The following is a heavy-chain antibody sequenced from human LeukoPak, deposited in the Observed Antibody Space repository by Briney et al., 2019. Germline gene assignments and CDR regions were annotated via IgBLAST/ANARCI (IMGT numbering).Heavy chain of an antibody. Sequence: GGSLRLSCAASKFTFSRYAMSWVRQAPGKGLEWVSTISGGNTYYADSVKGRFSISRDNSRNTLYLQMNRLRAEDTAVYYCAREAPPYYFDYWGQGILVTVS. V-gene: IGHV3-23*01. D-gene: IGHD1-26*01. CDR3: AREAPPYYFDY. CDR1: KFTFSRYA. J-gene: IGHJ4*02. CDR2: ISGGNT.